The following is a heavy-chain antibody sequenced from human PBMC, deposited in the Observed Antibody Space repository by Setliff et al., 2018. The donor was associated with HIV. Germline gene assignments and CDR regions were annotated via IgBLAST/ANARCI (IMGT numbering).Heavy chain of an antibody. CDR1: GGSISSGSHY. D-gene: IGHD3-16*01. V-gene: IGHV4-61*02. CDR2: KNSRGRT. J-gene: IGHJ4*02. CDR3: AREGGGHSDY. Sequence: NPSETLSLTCTVSGGSISSGSHYWSWIRQSAGKGLEWIGRKNSRGRTNHNPSLKSRVSISIDTSKNQFSLKLTSVTASDTAVYYCAREGGGHSDYWGQGTLVTVSS.